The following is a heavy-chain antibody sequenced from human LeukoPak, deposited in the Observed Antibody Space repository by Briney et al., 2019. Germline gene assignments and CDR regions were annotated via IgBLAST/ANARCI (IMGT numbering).Heavy chain of an antibody. CDR3: ARLAVSNVGTTVFDY. CDR2: IRSKDHNYAT. CDR1: GFTFSVSA. Sequence: QPGGSLRLSCAASGFTFSVSAVHWVRQASGKGLEWVGRIRSKDHNYATTYAASVKGRFTISRDDSKNTAYLQINRLKTEDTAVYYCARLAVSNVGTTVFDYWGQGTLVTVSS. V-gene: IGHV3-73*01. J-gene: IGHJ4*02. D-gene: IGHD1-14*01.